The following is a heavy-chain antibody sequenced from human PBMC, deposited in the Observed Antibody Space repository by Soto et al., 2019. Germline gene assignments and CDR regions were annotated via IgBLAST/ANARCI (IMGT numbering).Heavy chain of an antibody. CDR3: ARQNGIRYFDCSNPPAIVAFDI. V-gene: IGHV1-2*04. D-gene: IGHD3-9*01. CDR2: INPNSGGT. Sequence: ASVKLSFKTSGYTFTGYYMHWVRQAPGQGLEWMGWINPNSGGTNYAQKFQGWVTMTRDTSISTAYMELSRLRSDDTAVYYCARQNGIRYFDCSNPPAIVAFDIWGQGTMVTVSS. CDR1: GYTFTGYY. J-gene: IGHJ3*02.